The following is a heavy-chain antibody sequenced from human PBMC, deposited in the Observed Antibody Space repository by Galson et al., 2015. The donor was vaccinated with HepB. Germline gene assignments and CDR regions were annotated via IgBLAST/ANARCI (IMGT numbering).Heavy chain of an antibody. V-gene: IGHV3-30-3*01. J-gene: IGHJ3*02. CDR2: ISYDGSNK. CDR1: GFTFSSYA. D-gene: IGHD3-16*01. Sequence: SLRLSCAASGFTFSSYAMHWVRQAPGKGLEWVAVISYDGSNKYYADSVKGRFTISRDNSKNTQYLQMNSLRAEDTAVYYCAREGGYAFDIWGQGTMVTVSS. CDR3: AREGGYAFDI.